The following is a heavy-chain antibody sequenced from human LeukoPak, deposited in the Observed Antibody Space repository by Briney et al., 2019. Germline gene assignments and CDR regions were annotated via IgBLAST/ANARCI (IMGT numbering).Heavy chain of an antibody. Sequence: ASVKVSCKASGYTFGGYYIHWVRQAPGQGLEWMGWSSPNSDVTNSAQKFQGRVTMTRDTSISTAYMELTRLRSDDTAVYYCARASSGSRLVDYWGQGTLVTVSS. V-gene: IGHV1-2*02. J-gene: IGHJ4*02. D-gene: IGHD1-26*01. CDR2: SSPNSDVT. CDR1: GYTFGGYY. CDR3: ARASSGSRLVDY.